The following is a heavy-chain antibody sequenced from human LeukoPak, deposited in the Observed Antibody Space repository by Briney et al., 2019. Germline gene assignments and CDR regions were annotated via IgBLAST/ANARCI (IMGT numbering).Heavy chain of an antibody. V-gene: IGHV4-31*03. CDR2: IHPSGTL. CDR3: SRGLDSRKLGY. J-gene: IGHJ4*02. D-gene: IGHD3-22*01. CDR1: GASFSSGDQY. Sequence: SQTLSLTCTVSGASFSSGDQYWNWIRQSPGKGLEWIGSIHPSGTLYNNPSLESRVTMTMDTSKNQFSLNLNSVTAADTAVYFCSRGLDSRKLGYWGQGTLVTVSS.